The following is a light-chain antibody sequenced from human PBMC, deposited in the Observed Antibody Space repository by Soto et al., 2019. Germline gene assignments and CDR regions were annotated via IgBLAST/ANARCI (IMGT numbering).Light chain of an antibody. CDR2: AAS. V-gene: IGKV3-20*01. J-gene: IGKJ3*01. CDR1: QSVSSSY. CDR3: HQYGRSPPEFT. Sequence: EIVLTQSPGTLSLSPGERATLSCRASQSVSSSYLAWYQQKPGQAPRLLIHAASSRATGIPDSFSGSGSGTDFTLTISRLEPEDVAVYFCHQYGRSPPEFTFGPGTKVDIK.